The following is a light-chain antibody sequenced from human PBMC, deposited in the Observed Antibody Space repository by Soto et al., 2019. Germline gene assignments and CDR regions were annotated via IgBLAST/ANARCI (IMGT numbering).Light chain of an antibody. CDR2: DVS. V-gene: IGKV3-20*01. CDR3: QHYGDSPS. CDR1: QSVPTKY. Sequence: EIVLTQSPATLSLSPGERATLSCRASQSVPTKYLAWFQQKPGQAPRLLMNDVSTRVTGFPDRFSGSGSETDFTLTISRLEPEDFAVYYCQHYGDSPSFGGGTKVEMK. J-gene: IGKJ4*01.